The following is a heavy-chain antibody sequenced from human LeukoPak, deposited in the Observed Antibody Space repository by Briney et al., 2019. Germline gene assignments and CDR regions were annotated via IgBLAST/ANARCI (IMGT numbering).Heavy chain of an antibody. CDR2: IYHSGST. CDR1: GYSISSGYY. CDR3: ARGDPKQKNFDY. J-gene: IGHJ4*02. V-gene: IGHV4-38-2*02. Sequence: SETLSLTCTVSGYSISSGYYWGWIRQPPGKGLEWIGSIYHSGSTDYDVSLKSRVSISVDTSKNQFSLKLSSVTAADTAVYYCARGDPKQKNFDYWGQGTLVTVSS.